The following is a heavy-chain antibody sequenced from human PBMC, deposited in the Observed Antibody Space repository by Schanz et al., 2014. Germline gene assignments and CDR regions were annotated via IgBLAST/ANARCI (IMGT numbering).Heavy chain of an antibody. J-gene: IGHJ4*02. D-gene: IGHD6-19*01. Sequence: VQLVESGGDLVQPGGSQRLSCAASGFIVSSTYMTWVRQAPGKGLEWVSYISSSSSYTNYADSVKGRFTISRDNAKNSLHLQMNGLRAEDTAVYYCAKAGSGWSTAGYYYWGQGTLVAVSS. CDR3: AKAGSGWSTAGYYY. CDR1: GFIVSSTY. CDR2: ISSSSSYT. V-gene: IGHV3-11*06.